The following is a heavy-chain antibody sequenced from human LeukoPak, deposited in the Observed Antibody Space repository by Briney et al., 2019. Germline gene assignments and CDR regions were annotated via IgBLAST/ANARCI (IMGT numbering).Heavy chain of an antibody. CDR1: GGSTSTDY. V-gene: IGHV4-59*01. D-gene: IGHD5-12*01. CDR2: IYHSGST. CDR3: ARGGRYASPIGY. Sequence: SETLSLTCTLSGGSTSTDYWSWIRQPPGKGLEWIGYIYHSGSTNYNPSLKSRVTISVDTSKNQFSLKLSSVTAADTAVYYCARGGRYASPIGYWGQGALVTVSS. J-gene: IGHJ4*02.